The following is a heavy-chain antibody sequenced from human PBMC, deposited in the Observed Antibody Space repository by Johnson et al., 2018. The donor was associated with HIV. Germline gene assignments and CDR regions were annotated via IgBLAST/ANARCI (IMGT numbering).Heavy chain of an antibody. J-gene: IGHJ3*02. CDR1: GFTFSSYW. CDR3: ARESDSSGYYSDAFDI. CDR2: IKQDGSEK. V-gene: IGHV3-7*05. D-gene: IGHD3-22*01. Sequence: VQLVESGGGLVQPGGSLRLSCAASGFTFSSYWMSWVRQAPGKGLEWVANIKQDGSEKYYVDSVKGRFTISRDNAKNSLYLQMNSLRAEDTAVYYCARESDSSGYYSDAFDIWGQGTMVTVSS.